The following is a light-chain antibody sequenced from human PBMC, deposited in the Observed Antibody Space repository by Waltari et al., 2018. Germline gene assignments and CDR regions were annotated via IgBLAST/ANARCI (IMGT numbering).Light chain of an antibody. Sequence: QSALTQPPSASGSPGQSVTISCTGTSSDVGPYNFVSWYQQHPGKAPKLMIYDVSKRPSGVPDRFSGSKSGNTASLTVSGLQAGDEADYYCSSYAGSNNVFGTGTKVTVL. J-gene: IGLJ1*01. CDR3: SSYAGSNNV. CDR2: DVS. V-gene: IGLV2-8*01. CDR1: SSDVGPYNF.